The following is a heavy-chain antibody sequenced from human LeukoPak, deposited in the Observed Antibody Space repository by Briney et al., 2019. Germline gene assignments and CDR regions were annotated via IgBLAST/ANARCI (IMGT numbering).Heavy chain of an antibody. Sequence: GGSLRLSCAASGFTFSSYWMHWVRQAPGKGLVWVSRINSDGSSTSYADSVKGRFTISRDNAKNTLYLQMISLRAEDTAVYYCARDFADIVVVPAAMRFDPWGQGTLVTVSS. CDR3: ARDFADIVVVPAAMRFDP. V-gene: IGHV3-74*01. D-gene: IGHD2-2*01. J-gene: IGHJ5*02. CDR2: INSDGSST. CDR1: GFTFSSYW.